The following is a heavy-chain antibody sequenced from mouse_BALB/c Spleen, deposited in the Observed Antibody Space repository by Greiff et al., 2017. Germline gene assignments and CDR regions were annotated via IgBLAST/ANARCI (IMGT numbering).Heavy chain of an antibody. Sequence: EVQLQQSGAELVRPGALVKLSCKASGFNIKDYYMHWVKQRPEQGLEWIGWIDPENGNTIYDPKFQGKASITADTSSNTAYLQLSSLTSEDTAVYYCASSSSSSAWFAYWGQGTLVTVSA. CDR1: GFNIKDYY. CDR2: IDPENGNT. CDR3: ASSSSSSAWFAY. J-gene: IGHJ3*01. V-gene: IGHV14-1*02. D-gene: IGHD1-1*01.